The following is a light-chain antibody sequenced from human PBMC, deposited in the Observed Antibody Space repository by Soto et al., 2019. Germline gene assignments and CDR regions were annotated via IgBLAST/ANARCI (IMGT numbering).Light chain of an antibody. CDR2: GAS. CDR3: QQYNNWPRT. J-gene: IGKJ1*01. Sequence: DIVMTQSPASLSVYPGERATLSCRASDNVRRNLAWYQQKPGQAPRLLIHGASTRATGTPARFSGSGSETEFTLTISSLQSEDFAVYYCQQYNNWPRTCGQGTKV. CDR1: DNVRRN. V-gene: IGKV3-15*01.